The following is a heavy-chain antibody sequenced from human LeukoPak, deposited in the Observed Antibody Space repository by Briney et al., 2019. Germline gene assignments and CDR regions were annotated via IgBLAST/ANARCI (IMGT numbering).Heavy chain of an antibody. D-gene: IGHD5-18*01. CDR3: ARGGYSYGTADY. CDR2: IYSRGDT. CDR1: EFIVSINY. V-gene: IGHV3-66*03. Sequence: PGGSLRLSCAASEFIVSINYMTWVRQAPGKGLEWVSLIYSRGDTKYADSVKGRFTISRDDSKNTLYLQMGSLRAEDMAVYYCARGGYSYGTADYWGQGTLVTVSS. J-gene: IGHJ4*02.